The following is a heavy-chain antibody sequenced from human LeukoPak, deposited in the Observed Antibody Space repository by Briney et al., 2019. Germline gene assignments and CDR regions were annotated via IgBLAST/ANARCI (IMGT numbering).Heavy chain of an antibody. CDR1: GGTFFNYG. Sequence: GSSVTVSCKASGGTFFNYGVTWVRQAPGQGLEWMGGVIPVLGKAHYAQSLQGRVTITTDESTSTAYMELSSLRSEDTAVYYCASSISYDSSGYYYPDYWGQGTLVTVSS. CDR2: VIPVLGKA. V-gene: IGHV1-69*05. J-gene: IGHJ4*02. CDR3: ASSISYDSSGYYYPDY. D-gene: IGHD3-22*01.